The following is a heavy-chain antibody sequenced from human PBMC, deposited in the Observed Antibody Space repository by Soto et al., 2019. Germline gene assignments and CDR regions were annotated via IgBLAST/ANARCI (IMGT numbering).Heavy chain of an antibody. V-gene: IGHV2-5*02. J-gene: IGHJ4*02. CDR2: IYWDDDK. Sequence: QITLKESGPPLVKPTQTLTLTCTFSGFSLTTRGVSVGWIRQPPGKALEWLALIYWDDDKDYNPSLIGRLTTNKDTSKNQVVLTMTNMDPVDTATYYCAHIPYHDASSYYFGVADYWGQGTQVTVSS. CDR1: GFSLTTRGVS. D-gene: IGHD3-22*01. CDR3: AHIPYHDASSYYFGVADY.